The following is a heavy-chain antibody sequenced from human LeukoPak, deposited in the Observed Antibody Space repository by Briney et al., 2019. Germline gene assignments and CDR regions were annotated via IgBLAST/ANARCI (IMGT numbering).Heavy chain of an antibody. V-gene: IGHV3-7*01. Sequence: GGSLRLSCEASGFTFSNSYMSWVRQAPGKGLEWVAIINPDGSQGSYVDSVKGRFAISRGNALNSLFLQMNSLSAEDTAVYYSARDPAYGALDIWGQGTTVTVSS. CDR2: INPDGSQG. J-gene: IGHJ3*02. D-gene: IGHD2-21*01. CDR1: GFTFSNSY. CDR3: ARDPAYGALDI.